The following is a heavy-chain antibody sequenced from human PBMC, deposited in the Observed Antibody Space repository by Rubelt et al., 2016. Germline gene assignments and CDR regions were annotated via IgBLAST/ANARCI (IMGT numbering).Heavy chain of an antibody. J-gene: IGHJ4*02. Sequence: NGAGYSFTNYWIGWVRQMPEKGLEWMGIIYPDDSDTRYSPSFQGQVTISADKSISTAYLQWSSLKASDTAIYYCARQYSGYDYYFDYWGQGTLVTVSS. V-gene: IGHV5-51*01. CDR2: IYPDDSDT. CDR3: ARQYSGYDYYFDY. D-gene: IGHD5-12*01. CDR1: GYSFTNYW.